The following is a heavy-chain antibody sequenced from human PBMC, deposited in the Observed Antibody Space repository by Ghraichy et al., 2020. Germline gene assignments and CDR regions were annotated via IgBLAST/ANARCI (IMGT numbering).Heavy chain of an antibody. CDR1: GGSIRSSSYY. J-gene: IGHJ6*02. CDR3: ATERRQWLAGQYYYYGMDV. Sequence: SHTLSLTCTVSGGSIRSSSYYWGWIRQSPGKGLEWIGSIFYSGTTYYNPALMSRVTISVDTSKNHFSLKLTSVTAAETAVYYCATERRQWLAGQYYYYGMDVWGPGTTVTVSS. V-gene: IGHV4-39*07. D-gene: IGHD6-19*01. CDR2: IFYSGTT.